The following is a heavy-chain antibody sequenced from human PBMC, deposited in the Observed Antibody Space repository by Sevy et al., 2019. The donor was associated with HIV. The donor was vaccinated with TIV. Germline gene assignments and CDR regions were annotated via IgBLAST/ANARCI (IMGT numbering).Heavy chain of an antibody. Sequence: ASVKVSCKASGYTFTTYDIIWVRQATGQGLEWMGWMTPNSGNTGYAQKFQGRVTMTRNTSISTAYMDLSSLRSEDTAVYYCAKEAAMGYVWGQGTTVTVSS. D-gene: IGHD5-18*01. J-gene: IGHJ6*02. CDR2: MTPNSGNT. CDR3: AKEAAMGYV. V-gene: IGHV1-8*01. CDR1: GYTFTTYD.